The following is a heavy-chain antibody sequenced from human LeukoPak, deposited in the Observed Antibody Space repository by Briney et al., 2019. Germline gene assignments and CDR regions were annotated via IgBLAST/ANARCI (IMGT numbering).Heavy chain of an antibody. CDR3: ARDDPLGY. CDR2: IYTSGST. CDR1: GGSISSGSYY. Sequence: PSETLSLTCTVSGGSISSGSYYWSWIRQPAGKGLEWIGRIYTSGSTNYNPSLKSRVTISVDTSKNQFSLKLSSVTAADTAVYYCARDDPLGYWGQGTLVTVSS. V-gene: IGHV4-61*02. J-gene: IGHJ4*02.